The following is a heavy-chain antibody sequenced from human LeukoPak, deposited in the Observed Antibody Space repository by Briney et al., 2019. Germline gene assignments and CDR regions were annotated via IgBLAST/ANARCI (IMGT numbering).Heavy chain of an antibody. CDR1: GFTLSSYW. Sequence: GGSLRLSCAASGFTLSSYWMSWARQAPGQGPEWVANIKQDGTEKFYVDSVKGRVTISRDNAKNSLYLQMNSLRAEDTAVYYCAREDPPKYGGYSFDDWGQGTLVTVSS. J-gene: IGHJ4*02. CDR2: IKQDGTEK. CDR3: AREDPPKYGGYSFDD. V-gene: IGHV3-7*01. D-gene: IGHD3-22*01.